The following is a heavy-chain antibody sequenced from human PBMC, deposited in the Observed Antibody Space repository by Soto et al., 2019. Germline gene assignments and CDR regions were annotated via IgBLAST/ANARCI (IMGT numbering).Heavy chain of an antibody. V-gene: IGHV1-69*12. D-gene: IGHD2-15*01. Sequence: VQLVQSGAEVKKPGSSVKVSCKASGGTFSSYAISWVRQAPGQGLEWMGGIIPIFGTANYAQKFQGRVTITADESTSTAYMELSSLRSEDTAVYYCARKGGGGNTQYYYGMDVWGQGTTVTVSS. CDR1: GGTFSSYA. J-gene: IGHJ6*02. CDR3: ARKGGGGNTQYYYGMDV. CDR2: IIPIFGTA.